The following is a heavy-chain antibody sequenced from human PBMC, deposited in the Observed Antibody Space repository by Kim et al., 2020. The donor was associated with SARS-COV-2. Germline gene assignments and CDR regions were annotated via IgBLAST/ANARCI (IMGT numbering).Heavy chain of an antibody. V-gene: IGHV3-23*01. CDR3: AKDPTEDDAFDI. J-gene: IGHJ3*02. Sequence: YYADAVKGRFTISRDNSKNTLYLQMNSLRAEDTAVYYCAKDPTEDDAFDIWGQGTMVTVSS.